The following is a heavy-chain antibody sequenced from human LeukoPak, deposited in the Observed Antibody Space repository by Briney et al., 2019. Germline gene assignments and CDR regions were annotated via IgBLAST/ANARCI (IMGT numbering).Heavy chain of an antibody. CDR3: VRGDWDSSRPYFDL. CDR1: GGSFSFYF. D-gene: IGHD6-13*01. CDR2: IDHSGST. J-gene: IGHJ4*02. V-gene: IGHV4-34*01. Sequence: PSETLSLTCAVYGGSFSFYFWSWIRQSPGKGLEWIGEIDHSGSTKYNQSLKSRVSISVDKSKKQFSLKLNSVTAADTAVYYCVRGDWDSSRPYFDLWGQGTLVTVSS.